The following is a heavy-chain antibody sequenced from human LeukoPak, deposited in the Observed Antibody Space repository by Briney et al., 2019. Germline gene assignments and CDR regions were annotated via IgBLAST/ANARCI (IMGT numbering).Heavy chain of an antibody. Sequence: PGGSLRLSCAASGFTFNNYAMNWVRQAPGKGLEWVSAITGSSDTEYYAHSVSGRFTISRDNSENTLFLQMNSLRAEDTAVYYCAKDLGTHGWIIDSWGQGTLVTVSS. CDR2: ITGSSDTE. V-gene: IGHV3-23*01. CDR1: GFTFNNYA. J-gene: IGHJ4*02. D-gene: IGHD6-19*01. CDR3: AKDLGTHGWIIDS.